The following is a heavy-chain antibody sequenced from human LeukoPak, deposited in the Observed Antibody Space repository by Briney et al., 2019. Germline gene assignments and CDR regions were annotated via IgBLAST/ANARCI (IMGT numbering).Heavy chain of an antibody. D-gene: IGHD4-23*01. J-gene: IGHJ4*02. CDR1: GFTFSSYS. CDR2: MSGSGGSGT. CDR3: AKGYYGGSATHFDS. Sequence: GGSLRLSCAASGFTFSSYSMNWVRQAPGKGLERVSVMSGSGGSGTYYADSVEGRFTISRDNSKNTLFLEMNSLRAEDTALYYCAKGYYGGSATHFDSWGQGIVVTVSS. V-gene: IGHV3-23*01.